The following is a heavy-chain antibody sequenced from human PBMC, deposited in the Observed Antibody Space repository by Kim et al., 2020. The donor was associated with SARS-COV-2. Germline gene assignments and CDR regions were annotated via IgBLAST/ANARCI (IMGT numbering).Heavy chain of an antibody. Sequence: YYADTLKGRFTISRDNSKNTLYLQMNSLRAEDTAVYYCVKGLSGSRAFDIWGQGTMVTVSS. D-gene: IGHD6-25*01. V-gene: IGHV3-23*01. CDR3: VKGLSGSRAFDI. J-gene: IGHJ3*02.